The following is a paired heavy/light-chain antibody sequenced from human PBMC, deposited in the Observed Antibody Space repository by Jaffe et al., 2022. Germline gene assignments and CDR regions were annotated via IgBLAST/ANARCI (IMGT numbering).Heavy chain of an antibody. Sequence: QVQLVESGGGVVQPGGSLRLSCAASGFIFSSYGMHWVRQAPGEGLEWVAFIRYDGSKEYYADSVKGRFTISRDNSKNTLYLQMNSLRAEDTAVYYCARRDQMSLGTDFDYWGQGTLVTVSS. V-gene: IGHV3-30*02. CDR1: GFIFSSYG. CDR3: ARRDQMSLGTDFDY. J-gene: IGHJ4*02. CDR2: IRYDGSKE. D-gene: IGHD1-1*01.
Light chain of an antibody. CDR3: SSYTSRSPAV. Sequence: QSALTQPASVSGSPGQSITISCTGISSDVGGYNYVSWYQHHPGKAPKLMIYDVSNRPSGVSNRFSGSKSGNTASLTISGLQAEDEADYYCSSYTSRSPAVFGGGTKLTVL. J-gene: IGLJ2*01. CDR2: DVS. V-gene: IGLV2-14*03. CDR1: SSDVGGYNY.